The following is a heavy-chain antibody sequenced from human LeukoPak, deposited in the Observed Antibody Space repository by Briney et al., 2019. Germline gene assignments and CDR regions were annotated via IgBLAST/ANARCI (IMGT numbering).Heavy chain of an antibody. CDR3: ASRKLGNDY. V-gene: IGHV4-34*01. Sequence: SETLSLTCAVYGGSFSGYYWSWIRQPPGKGLEWIGEINHSGSTNYNPSLKSRVTISVDTSQNQFSLKLSSVTAADTAVYYCASRKLGNDYWGQGTLVTVSS. CDR1: GGSFSGYY. CDR2: INHSGST. D-gene: IGHD7-27*01. J-gene: IGHJ4*02.